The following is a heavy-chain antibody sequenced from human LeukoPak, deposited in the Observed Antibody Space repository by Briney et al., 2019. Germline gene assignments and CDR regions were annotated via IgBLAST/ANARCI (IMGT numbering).Heavy chain of an antibody. CDR3: ARDPVDTAMVPAYYYYMDV. CDR1: GYTFTGYY. Sequence: ASVKVSCKASGYTFTGYYMHWVRQAPGQGLEWMGWINPDSGGTNYAQKFQGRVTMTRDTSISTAYMELSRLRSDDTAVYYCARDPVDTAMVPAYYYYMDVWGKGTTVTISS. CDR2: INPDSGGT. D-gene: IGHD5-18*01. J-gene: IGHJ6*03. V-gene: IGHV1-2*02.